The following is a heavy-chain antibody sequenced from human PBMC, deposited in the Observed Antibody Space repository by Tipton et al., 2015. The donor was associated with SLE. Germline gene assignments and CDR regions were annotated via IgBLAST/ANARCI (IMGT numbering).Heavy chain of an antibody. V-gene: IGHV4-38-2*02. Sequence: LRLSCAASGFTFSSYNMHWIRQPPGKGLEWIGSIYYTGSTYYNPSLKSRVTISVATSKNQFSLKLTSVTAADTAVYYCARDPYDSWSDYQATFDYWGQGTLVTVSS. CDR1: GFTFSSYN. CDR3: ARDPYDSWSDYQATFDY. D-gene: IGHD3-3*01. CDR2: IYYTGST. J-gene: IGHJ4*02.